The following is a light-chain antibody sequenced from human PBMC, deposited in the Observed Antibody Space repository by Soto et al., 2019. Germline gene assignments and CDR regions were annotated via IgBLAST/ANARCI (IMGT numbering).Light chain of an antibody. CDR1: SSNIGAGYD. CDR2: GTS. V-gene: IGLV1-40*01. Sequence: QSVLTQPPSVSGAPGQRVTISCTGSSSNIGAGYDVHWYQQLPGTAPKLLIYGTSNRPSGVPDRFSGSKSGTSASLAITGLQAEDEADYYCRSYDSSLSGWVFGGGTKVTVL. J-gene: IGLJ3*02. CDR3: RSYDSSLSGWV.